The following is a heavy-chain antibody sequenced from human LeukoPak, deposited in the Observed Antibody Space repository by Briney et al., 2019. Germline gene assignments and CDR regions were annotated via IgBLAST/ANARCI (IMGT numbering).Heavy chain of an antibody. CDR2: IYYSGST. J-gene: IGHJ4*02. CDR3: ARASKAYSSFDY. D-gene: IGHD5-18*01. Sequence: SETLSLTCTVSGGSISSYYWSWIRQPPGKGLEWIGYIYYSGSTNYNPPLKSRVTISVDTSKNQFSLKLSSVTAADTAVYYCARASKAYSSFDYWGQGTLVTVSS. CDR1: GGSISSYY. V-gene: IGHV4-59*01.